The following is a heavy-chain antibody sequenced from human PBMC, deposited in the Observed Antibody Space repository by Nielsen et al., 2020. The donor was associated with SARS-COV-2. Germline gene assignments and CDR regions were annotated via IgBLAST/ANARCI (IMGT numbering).Heavy chain of an antibody. CDR2: ISYDGSNK. Sequence: GGSLRLSCAASGFTFSSYGMHWVRQAPGKGLEWVAVISYDGSNKYYADSVKGRFTISRDNSKNTLYLQMNSLRAEDTAVYYCAIPSNDYGDYLDYWGQGTLVTVSS. J-gene: IGHJ4*02. D-gene: IGHD4-17*01. V-gene: IGHV3-30*03. CDR3: AIPSNDYGDYLDY. CDR1: GFTFSSYG.